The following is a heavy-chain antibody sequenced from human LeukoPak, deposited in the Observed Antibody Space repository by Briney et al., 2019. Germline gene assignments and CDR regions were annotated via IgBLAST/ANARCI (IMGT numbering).Heavy chain of an antibody. V-gene: IGHV3-66*01. CDR1: GFTVSSNY. Sequence: GGSLRLSCAASGFTVSSNYMSWVRQARGKGLEWVSVIYSGGSTYYAESVKGRFTISRDNSKNTLYLQMNSLRAEDTAVYYCARDSRDDYGDYVGFDYGGQGTLVTAAS. J-gene: IGHJ4*02. CDR3: ARDSRDDYGDYVGFDY. D-gene: IGHD4-17*01. CDR2: IYSGGST.